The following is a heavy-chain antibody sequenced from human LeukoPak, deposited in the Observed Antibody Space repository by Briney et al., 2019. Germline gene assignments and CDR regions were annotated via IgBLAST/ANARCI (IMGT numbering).Heavy chain of an antibody. CDR3: ASRDYYDSSGYYDAFDI. CDR2: IYSGGST. Sequence: GGSLRLSCAASDSTVSSNYMSWVRQAPGKGLEWVSVIYSGGSTYYADSVKGRFTISRDNSKNTLYLQMNSLRAEYTAVYYCASRDYYDSSGYYDAFDIWGQGTMVTVSS. V-gene: IGHV3-53*01. CDR1: DSTVSSNY. J-gene: IGHJ3*02. D-gene: IGHD3-22*01.